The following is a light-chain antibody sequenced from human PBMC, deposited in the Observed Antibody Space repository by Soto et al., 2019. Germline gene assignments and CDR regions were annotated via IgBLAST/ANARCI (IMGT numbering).Light chain of an antibody. CDR3: MQTLQTWT. Sequence: DIVMTQSPLSLPVTPGEPASISCRSSQSLLHSDGYNYLDWFLQKPGQSPQLLMSLASNRASGVPDRFSGSGSGTDFTLKISRVEAEDVGVYYCMQTLQTWTFGQGTKVEIK. J-gene: IGKJ1*01. CDR1: QSLLHSDGYNY. CDR2: LAS. V-gene: IGKV2-28*01.